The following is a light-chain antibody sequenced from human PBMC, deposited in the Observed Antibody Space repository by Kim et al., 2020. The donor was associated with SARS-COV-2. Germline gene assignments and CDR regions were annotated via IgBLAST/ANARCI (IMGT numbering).Light chain of an antibody. CDR3: QAWDSSTVVV. Sequence: SYELTQPPSVSVSPGQTASITSPGDKLGDKYACWYQQKPGQSPVLVIYQDSKRPSGIPERFSGSNSGNTATLTISGTQAMDGADYYCQAWDSSTVVVFGGGTQLTVL. V-gene: IGLV3-1*01. CDR1: KLGDKY. CDR2: QDS. J-gene: IGLJ2*01.